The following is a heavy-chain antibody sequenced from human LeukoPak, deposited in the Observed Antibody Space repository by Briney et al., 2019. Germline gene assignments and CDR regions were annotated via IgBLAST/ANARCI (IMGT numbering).Heavy chain of an antibody. J-gene: IGHJ4*02. CDR1: GFTFDVYA. Sequence: PGGSLRLSCAASGFTFDVYAMHWVRQAPGKGLGWVSGISWNSGSIGYADSVKGRFTISRDNAKNSLYLQMNSLRAEDTALYYCAKDVRQWLAQPDYWGQGTLVTVSS. D-gene: IGHD6-19*01. V-gene: IGHV3-9*01. CDR2: ISWNSGSI. CDR3: AKDVRQWLAQPDY.